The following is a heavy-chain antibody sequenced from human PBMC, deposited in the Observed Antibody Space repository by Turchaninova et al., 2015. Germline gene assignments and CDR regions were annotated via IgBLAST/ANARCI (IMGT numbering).Heavy chain of an antibody. CDR3: ARAFGAADFDP. D-gene: IGHD3-10*01. J-gene: IGHJ5*02. CDR2: IIPIFGTA. Sequence: QVHLVQSAAEVKMTGSSWKGAGKASGGTVSSYAISGGRQGPGQGLEWMGGIIPIFGTANYAQKFQGRVTITADESTSTAYMELSSLRSEDTAVYYCARAFGAADFDPWGQGTLVTVSS. V-gene: IGHV1-69*01. CDR1: GGTVSSYA.